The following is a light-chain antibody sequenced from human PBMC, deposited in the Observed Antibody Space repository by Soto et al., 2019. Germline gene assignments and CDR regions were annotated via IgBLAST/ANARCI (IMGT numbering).Light chain of an antibody. J-gene: IGKJ1*01. CDR1: QSVGNSY. Sequence: EIVLTQPPGTLSLSPVDRATLSCRASQSVGNSYLAWYQQKPGQAPRLLMYGAYNRATGITDRFSGSGSETDFTLTISRLEPEDFAVYYCQQYGTTRITVGQGTKVEIK. CDR3: QQYGTTRIT. V-gene: IGKV3-20*01. CDR2: GAY.